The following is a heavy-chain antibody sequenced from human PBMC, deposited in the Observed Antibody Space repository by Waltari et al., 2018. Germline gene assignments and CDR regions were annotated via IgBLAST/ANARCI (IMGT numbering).Heavy chain of an antibody. V-gene: IGHV3-7*01. D-gene: IGHD3-22*01. CDR3: ARDQWFAFDI. CDR2: IKKDGSEE. CDR1: GFTLSSYW. Sequence: EVQLVESGGGLVQPGGSLRLSCAASGFTLSSYWMSWVRQGPGKGPEWVANIKKDGSEEYYVDSVRGRFTISRDNAKNSLYLQMNSLRPEDTAVYYCARDQWFAFDIWGQGTMVTVSS. J-gene: IGHJ3*02.